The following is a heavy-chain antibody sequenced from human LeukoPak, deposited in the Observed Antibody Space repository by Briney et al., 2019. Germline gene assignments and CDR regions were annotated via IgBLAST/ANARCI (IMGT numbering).Heavy chain of an antibody. V-gene: IGHV3-33*01. CDR3: ARETGLRTFDY. J-gene: IGHJ4*02. Sequence: PGGSLRLSCAASGFSFSTYGMHWVRQAPGKGLEWVAIIWYDGSNKYYVDSVKGRFTISRDNSKNTLYLQMNSLRAEDTAVYYCARETGLRTFDYWGQGTLVTVSS. CDR1: GFSFSTYG. CDR2: IWYDGSNK. D-gene: IGHD4-17*01.